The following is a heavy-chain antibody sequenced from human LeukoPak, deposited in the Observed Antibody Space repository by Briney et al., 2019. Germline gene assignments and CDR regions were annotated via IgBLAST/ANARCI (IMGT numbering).Heavy chain of an antibody. CDR1: GFTFSYYS. D-gene: IGHD2-2*01. CDR3: ARGGGCSSSSCYAAYYFDY. J-gene: IGHJ4*02. Sequence: GGSLRLSCAASGFTFSYYSMNWVRQAPGKGLEWVSYNGSSTTSTIYYADSVRGRFTISRDNAENSLYLQMNSLRADDTAVYYCARGGGCSSSSCYAAYYFDYRGQGTLVTVSS. V-gene: IGHV3-48*04. CDR2: NGSSTTSTI.